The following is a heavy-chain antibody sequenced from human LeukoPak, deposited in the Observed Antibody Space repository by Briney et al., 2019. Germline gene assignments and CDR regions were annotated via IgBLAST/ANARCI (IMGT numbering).Heavy chain of an antibody. CDR3: ARDFDPADYGDYTPYGMDV. J-gene: IGHJ6*02. D-gene: IGHD4-17*01. V-gene: IGHV1-69*13. CDR2: IIPIFGTA. Sequence: SVKVSCKASGGTFSSYAISWVRQAPGQGLEWMGGIIPIFGTANYAQKFQGRVTITADESTSTTYMELSSLRSEDTAVYYCARDFDPADYGDYTPYGMDVWGQGTTVTVSS. CDR1: GGTFSSYA.